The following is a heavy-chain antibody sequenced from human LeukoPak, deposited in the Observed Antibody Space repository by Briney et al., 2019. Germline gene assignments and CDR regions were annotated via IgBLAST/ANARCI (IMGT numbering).Heavy chain of an antibody. D-gene: IGHD3-22*01. V-gene: IGHV1-2*02. CDR2: INPNSGGT. CDR3: AREYYYDSSGYYYPEAFDV. J-gene: IGHJ3*01. CDR1: RYTFTGYY. Sequence: ASVKVSCKASRYTFTGYYMHWVRQAPGQRLEWMGWINPNSGGTNYAQKFQGRVTRTRDTSINTAYMELSRLRSDDTAVYYCAREYYYDSSGYYYPEAFDVWGQGTMVTVSS.